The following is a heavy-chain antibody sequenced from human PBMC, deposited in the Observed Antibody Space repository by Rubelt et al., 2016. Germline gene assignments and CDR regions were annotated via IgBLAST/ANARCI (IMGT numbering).Heavy chain of an antibody. Sequence: QLQLQESGPGLVKPSETLSLTCTVSGGSISSSSYYWGWIRQPPGKGLEWIGSIYYSGSTYYNPPLKRRVTISVDTSKNQSHRKLSSVTAADTAGYYCARQESIDDVWGSLDYWGQGTLVTVSS. J-gene: IGHJ4*02. CDR3: ARQESIDDVWGSLDY. V-gene: IGHV4-39*01. CDR2: IYYSGST. D-gene: IGHD3-16*01. CDR1: GGSISSSSYY.